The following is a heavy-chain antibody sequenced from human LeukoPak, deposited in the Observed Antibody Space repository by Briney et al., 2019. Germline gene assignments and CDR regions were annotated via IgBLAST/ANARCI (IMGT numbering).Heavy chain of an antibody. D-gene: IGHD4-23*01. CDR1: GFTFSSYS. V-gene: IGHV3-21*01. Sequence: GGSLRLSCAASGFTFSSYSMNWVRQAPGKGLEWVSSISSSSSYLYYADSVKGRFTISRDNAKNSLSLQMNSLRAEDTAVYYCARDLRGAVVRFDYWGQGTLLTVSS. CDR3: ARDLRGAVVRFDY. J-gene: IGHJ4*02. CDR2: ISSSSSYL.